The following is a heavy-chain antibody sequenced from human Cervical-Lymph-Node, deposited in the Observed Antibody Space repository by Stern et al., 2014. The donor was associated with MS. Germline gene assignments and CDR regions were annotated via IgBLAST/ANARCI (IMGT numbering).Heavy chain of an antibody. V-gene: IGHV4-61*02. J-gene: IGHJ4*02. CDR1: GGSISSGSYY. CDR3: ARSLRIAAAGTGFDY. D-gene: IGHD6-13*01. CDR2: IYTSGST. Sequence: QLQLQESGPGLVKPSQTLSLTCTVSGGSISSGSYYWSWIRQPAGKGLEWIGRIYTSGSTNYNPSLKSRVTISVDTSKNQFSLKLSFVTAADTAVYYCARSLRIAAAGTGFDYWGQGTLLTVSS.